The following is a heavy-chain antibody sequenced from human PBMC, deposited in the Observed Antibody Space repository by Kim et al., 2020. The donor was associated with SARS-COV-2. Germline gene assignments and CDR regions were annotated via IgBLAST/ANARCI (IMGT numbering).Heavy chain of an antibody. J-gene: IGHJ4*02. D-gene: IGHD3-22*01. CDR2: IYYSGST. CDR3: ARSGDSSGYYFQAFSRSHPPQYYFDY. Sequence: SETLSLTCTVSGGSISSGGYYWSWIRQHSGKGLEWIGYIYYSGSTYYNPSLKSRVTISVDTSKNQFSLKLSSVTAADTAVYYCARSGDSSGYYFQAFSRSHPPQYYFDYWGQGTLVTVSS. V-gene: IGHV4-31*03. CDR1: GGSISSGGYY.